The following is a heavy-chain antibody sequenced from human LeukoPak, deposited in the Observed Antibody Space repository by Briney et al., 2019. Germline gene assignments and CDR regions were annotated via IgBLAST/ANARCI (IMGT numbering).Heavy chain of an antibody. J-gene: IGHJ4*02. Sequence: GGSLRLSCSASGFTFSSYAMSWVRQAPGKGLEWVSAISGSGGSTYYTDSVKGRFTISRDNSKNTLYLQMNSLRAEDTAVFYCAKSPQGATGIDYWGQGTLVTVSS. D-gene: IGHD3-9*01. CDR3: AKSPQGATGIDY. CDR2: ISGSGGST. CDR1: GFTFSSYA. V-gene: IGHV3-23*01.